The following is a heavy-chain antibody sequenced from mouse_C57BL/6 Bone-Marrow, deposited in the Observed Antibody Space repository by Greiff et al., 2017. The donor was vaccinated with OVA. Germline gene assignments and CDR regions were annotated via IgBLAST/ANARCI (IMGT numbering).Heavy chain of an antibody. J-gene: IGHJ3*01. Sequence: VQLQQPGAELVKPGASVKLSCKASGYTFTSYWMQWVKQRPGQGLEWIGEIDPSDSYTNSNQKFKGKATLTVDTSSSTAYMQLSSLTSEDSAVYYCASAVFAYWGQGTLVTVSA. CDR1: GYTFTSYW. CDR2: IDPSDSYT. V-gene: IGHV1-50*01. CDR3: ASAVFAY.